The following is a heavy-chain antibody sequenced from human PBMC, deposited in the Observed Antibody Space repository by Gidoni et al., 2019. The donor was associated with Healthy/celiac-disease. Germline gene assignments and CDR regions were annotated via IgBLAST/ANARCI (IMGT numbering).Heavy chain of an antibody. V-gene: IGHV4-34*01. D-gene: IGHD3-22*01. CDR1: RGSFSGYS. Sequence: QVQLQQWGAGLLKPSETLSLTCAVYRGSFSGYSWSWIRQPPGKGLEWIGEINHSGSTNYNPSLKSRVTISVDTSKNQFALKLSSVTAADTAVYYCARLISEGSSGYYHWYFDLWGRGTLVTVSS. J-gene: IGHJ2*01. CDR3: ARLISEGSSGYYHWYFDL. CDR2: INHSGST.